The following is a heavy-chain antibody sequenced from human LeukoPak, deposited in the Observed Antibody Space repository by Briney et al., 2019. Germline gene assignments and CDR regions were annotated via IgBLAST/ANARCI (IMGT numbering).Heavy chain of an antibody. D-gene: IGHD1-26*01. CDR2: INHSGST. CDR3: VIVGATTPDAFDI. Sequence: SETLSLTCAVYGGSFSGYYWSWIRQPPGKGREWIGEINHSGSTNYNPSLKSRVTISLDTSKNQFSLKLSSVTAADTAVYYCVIVGATTPDAFDIWGQGTMVTVSS. V-gene: IGHV4-34*01. CDR1: GGSFSGYY. J-gene: IGHJ3*02.